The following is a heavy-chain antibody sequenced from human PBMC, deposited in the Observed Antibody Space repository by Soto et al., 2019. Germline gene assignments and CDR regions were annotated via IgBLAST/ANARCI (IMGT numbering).Heavy chain of an antibody. D-gene: IGHD6-19*01. CDR1: GGTFSSYA. J-gene: IGHJ5*02. Sequence: QVQLVQSGAEVKKPGSSVKVSCKASGGTFSSYAISWVRQAPGQGLEWMGGIIPIFGTANYAQKFQGRVTITADESTSTAYMELSSLRSEDTAVYYCARDETGIAVLKGCFDPWGQGPLVTVSS. CDR2: IIPIFGTA. V-gene: IGHV1-69*01. CDR3: ARDETGIAVLKGCFDP.